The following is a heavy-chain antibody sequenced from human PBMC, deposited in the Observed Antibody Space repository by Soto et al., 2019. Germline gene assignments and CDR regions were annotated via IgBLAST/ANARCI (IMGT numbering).Heavy chain of an antibody. Sequence: QLQLQESGPGLVKPSETLSLTCTVSGGSISSSSYYWGWIRQPPGKGLEWIGSIYYSGSTYYNPSLKSRVTISVDTSKNQFSLKLSSVTAADTAVYYCASQPPARRYYYYMDVWGKGTTVTVSS. CDR3: ASQPPARRYYYYMDV. V-gene: IGHV4-39*01. J-gene: IGHJ6*03. CDR2: IYYSGST. CDR1: GGSISSSSYY. D-gene: IGHD2-2*01.